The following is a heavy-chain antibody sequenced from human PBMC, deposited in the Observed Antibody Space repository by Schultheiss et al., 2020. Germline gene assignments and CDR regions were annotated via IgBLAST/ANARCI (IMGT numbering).Heavy chain of an antibody. Sequence: GGSLRLSCAASGFTFSSYGMHWVRQAPGKGLEWVAVISYDGSNKYYADSVKGRFTISRDNSKNTLYLQMNSLRAEDTAVYYCAGYYYYYYGMDVWGQGTTVTFSS. J-gene: IGHJ6*02. CDR2: ISYDGSNK. V-gene: IGHV3-30*03. CDR1: GFTFSSYG. CDR3: AGYYYYYYGMDV.